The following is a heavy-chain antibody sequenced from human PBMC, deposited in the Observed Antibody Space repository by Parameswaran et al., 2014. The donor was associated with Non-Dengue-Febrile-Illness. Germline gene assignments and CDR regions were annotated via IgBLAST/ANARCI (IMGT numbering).Heavy chain of an antibody. V-gene: IGHV4-59*01. D-gene: IGHD2-8*02. CDR2: ISGSGCT. J-gene: IGHJ4*02. Sequence: VRQAPGKGLEWIGYISGSGCTNHPSLRGRVTISVDPSKNQFFLELNSVTAADTAVYFCAKAHVPPGPYTGGFYYLDSWGQGTLVTVSS. CDR3: AKAHVPPGPYTGGFYYLDS.